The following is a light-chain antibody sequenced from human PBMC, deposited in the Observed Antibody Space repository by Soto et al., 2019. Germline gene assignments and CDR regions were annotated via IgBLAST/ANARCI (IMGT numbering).Light chain of an antibody. CDR1: QSVSSR. CDR3: QQYGSSSWT. V-gene: IGKV3-15*01. J-gene: IGKJ1*01. Sequence: EIVMTQSPATLSVSLGERATLSCRASQSVSSRLAWYQQKPGQAPRLLIYGASTRATGIPPRFSGRGSGTEFTLTISRLEPEDFAVYYCQQYGSSSWTFGQGTKVDIK. CDR2: GAS.